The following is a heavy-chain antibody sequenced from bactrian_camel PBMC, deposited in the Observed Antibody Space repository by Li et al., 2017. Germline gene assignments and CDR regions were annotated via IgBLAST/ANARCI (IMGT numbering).Heavy chain of an antibody. Sequence: HVQLVESGGGTVQAGGSLRLSCAFSGYTYSGNCMAWFRQAPGKEREWVSSINSGGEATSYGRFTISRDNAKNTLYLHMNSLKYEDTAVYYCASLSAVRSTSMKSDWGQGTQVTVS. D-gene: IGHD4*01. CDR1: GYTYSGNC. J-gene: IGHJ4*01. CDR2: INSGGEAT. V-gene: IGHV3S1*01. CDR3: ASLSAVRSTSMKSD.